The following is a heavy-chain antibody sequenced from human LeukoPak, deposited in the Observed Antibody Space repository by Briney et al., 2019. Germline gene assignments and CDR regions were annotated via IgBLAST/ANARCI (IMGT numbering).Heavy chain of an antibody. CDR1: GFTFSSYD. CDR2: IGTAGDT. V-gene: IGHV3-13*01. CDR3: ARDGGSWRDSPPDY. D-gene: IGHD6-13*01. J-gene: IGHJ4*02. Sequence: GGSLRLSCAASGFTFSSYDMHWVRQATGKGLEWVSAIGTAGDTYYPGSVKGRFTISRDNAKNSLYLQMNSLTAEDTAVYYCARDGGSWRDSPPDYWGQGTLVTVSS.